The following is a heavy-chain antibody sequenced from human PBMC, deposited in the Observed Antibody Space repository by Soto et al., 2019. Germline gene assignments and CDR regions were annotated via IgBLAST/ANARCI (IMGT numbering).Heavy chain of an antibody. Sequence: PGESLKISCKGSGYSFTSYWISWVRQMPGKGLEWMGRIDPSDSYTNYSPSFQGHVTISADKSISTAYLQWSSLKESDTAMYYCARYSSSWYGFSPPYGMDVWGQGTTVTVSS. CDR1: GYSFTSYW. CDR3: ARYSSSWYGFSPPYGMDV. J-gene: IGHJ6*02. CDR2: IDPSDSYT. D-gene: IGHD6-13*01. V-gene: IGHV5-10-1*01.